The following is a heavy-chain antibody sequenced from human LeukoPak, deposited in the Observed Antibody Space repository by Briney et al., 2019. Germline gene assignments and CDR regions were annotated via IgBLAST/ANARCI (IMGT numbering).Heavy chain of an antibody. V-gene: IGHV3-33*01. CDR2: IWYDGSNK. CDR3: AREASGYYGDF. CDR1: GFTFSSHG. J-gene: IGHJ4*02. D-gene: IGHD3-3*01. Sequence: GGSLRLSCAASGFTFSSHGMHRVRQAPGKGLEWLAVIWYDGSNKEYADSVKGRFTISRDDSKNTLYLQMNSLRVEDTAVYYCAREASGYYGDFWGQGTLVTVSS.